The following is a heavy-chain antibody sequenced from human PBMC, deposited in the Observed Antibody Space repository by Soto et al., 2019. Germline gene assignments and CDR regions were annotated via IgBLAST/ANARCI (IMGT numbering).Heavy chain of an antibody. CDR3: ARRGPGTYFDY. CDR1: GFTFSSYA. CDR2: ISGSGGST. D-gene: IGHD6-13*01. Sequence: EVQLLDSGGGLVQPGGSLRLSCAASGFTFSSYAMNWVRQAPGKGLEWVSVISGSGGSTYYADSVKGRFTISRDISKNTLYLQMNSLRAEDTAVYYCARRGPGTYFDYWGQGTLVTVSS. J-gene: IGHJ4*02. V-gene: IGHV3-23*01.